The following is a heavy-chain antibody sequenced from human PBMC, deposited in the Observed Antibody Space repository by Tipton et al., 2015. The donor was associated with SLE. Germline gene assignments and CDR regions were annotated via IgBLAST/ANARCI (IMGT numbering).Heavy chain of an antibody. CDR3: AGGGVATMGGYAFEI. D-gene: IGHD5-12*01. Sequence: TLSLTCTVSGGSISSYYWSWIRQPPGKGLEWIGYIYSCGSTNYNPSLKSRVSISVDTSKSQISLKLSAVTAADTAVYYSAGGGVATMGGYAFEIWGQGTMVTVSS. V-gene: IGHV4-59*01. J-gene: IGHJ3*02. CDR2: IYSCGST. CDR1: GGSISSYY.